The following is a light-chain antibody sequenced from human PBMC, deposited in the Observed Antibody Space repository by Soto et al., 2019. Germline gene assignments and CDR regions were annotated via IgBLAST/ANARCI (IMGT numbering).Light chain of an antibody. J-gene: IGLJ1*01. V-gene: IGLV2-8*01. CDR2: EVR. Sequence: QSVLTQPPSASGSPGQSVTISCTGSSSDVGGYNYVYWYQQHPGKAPKLVIYEVRNRPSGVPDRFSGSKSGNSASLTISGLQAEDEADYYCHSYTSTINVVVSGPGTKLTVL. CDR1: SSDVGGYNY. CDR3: HSYTSTINVVV.